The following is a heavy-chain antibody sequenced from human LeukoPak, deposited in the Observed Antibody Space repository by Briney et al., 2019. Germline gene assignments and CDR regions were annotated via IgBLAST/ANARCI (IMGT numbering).Heavy chain of an antibody. CDR2: ISAYNGDT. D-gene: IGHD6-13*01. J-gene: IGHJ4*02. CDR3: ARDTARITTPGGPDY. V-gene: IGHV1-18*01. CDR1: GYTFSSYG. Sequence: ASVKVSCKASGYTFSSYGISWVRQAPGQGLEWMGWISAYNGDTKYAQHLQGRVTLTTDTSTGTAYMELRSLTSDDTALYYCARDTARITTPGGPDYWGQGTLVTVSS.